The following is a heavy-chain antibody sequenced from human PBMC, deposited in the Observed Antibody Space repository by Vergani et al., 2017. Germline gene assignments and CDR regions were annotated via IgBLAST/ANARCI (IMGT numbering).Heavy chain of an antibody. CDR1: GFTFNQYG. CDR2: TWYDGNNK. CDR3: ARDLRLLYNRFDP. Sequence: QVQLVESGGGVVPPGRSLRLSCAASGFTFNQYGMHWVRLAPGKGLEWVAVTWYDGNNKQYADSVKGRFTISRDNSKSTMYLQMNSLRDEDTGVYYCARDLRLLYNRFDPWGQGTLVTVSA. D-gene: IGHD1-14*01. V-gene: IGHV3-33*01. J-gene: IGHJ5*02.